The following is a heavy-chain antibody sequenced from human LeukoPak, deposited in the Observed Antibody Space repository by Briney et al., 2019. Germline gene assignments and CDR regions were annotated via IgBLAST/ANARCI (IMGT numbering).Heavy chain of an antibody. Sequence: PGGSLRLSCAASGFTFSSYAMSWVRQAPGKGLEWVSAISGSGGSTYYADSVKGRFTISRDNSKNTLYLQMNSLRAEDTAVYYCAKGSYPQRLLVGAKGGVSFDYWGQGTLVTVSS. CDR3: AKGSYPQRLLVGAKGGVSFDY. D-gene: IGHD1-26*01. V-gene: IGHV3-23*01. CDR2: ISGSGGST. CDR1: GFTFSSYA. J-gene: IGHJ4*02.